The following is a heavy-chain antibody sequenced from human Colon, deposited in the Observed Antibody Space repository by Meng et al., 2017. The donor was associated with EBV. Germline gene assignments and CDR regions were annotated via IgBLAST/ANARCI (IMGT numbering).Heavy chain of an antibody. Sequence: LQLPESGPGLLKPSATLSLTFRVPGDSVSSTLDYWGWIRQPPGKGLEWIGSVYVRGNTYYNPSLQSRVTISVDTSKNQFSLKLTSVTAADTAIYYCARRGYTYGNWFDPWGQGTLVTVSS. CDR1: GDSVSSTLDY. CDR3: ARRGYTYGNWFDP. J-gene: IGHJ5*02. CDR2: VYVRGNT. V-gene: IGHV4-39*01. D-gene: IGHD5-18*01.